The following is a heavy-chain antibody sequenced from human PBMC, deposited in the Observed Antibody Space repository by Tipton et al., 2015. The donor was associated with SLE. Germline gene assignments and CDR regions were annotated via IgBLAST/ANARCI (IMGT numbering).Heavy chain of an antibody. CDR2: IIPIYGTP. CDR3: ARGDSSSWFPFGYLYL. D-gene: IGHD6-13*01. J-gene: IGHJ2*01. Sequence: QLVQSGAEVKKPGSSVKVSCKASGGTFTSYAISWVRQAPGQGLEWLGGIIPIYGTPNYAQKFQGRVTITADESTGTAYMELRSLRSEDTAIYYCARGDSSSWFPFGYLYLWGRGTLVTVSS. V-gene: IGHV1-69*01. CDR1: GGTFTSYA.